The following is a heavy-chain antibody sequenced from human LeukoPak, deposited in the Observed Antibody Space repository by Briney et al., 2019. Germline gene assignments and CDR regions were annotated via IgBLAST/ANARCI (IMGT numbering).Heavy chain of an antibody. D-gene: IGHD3-10*01. CDR2: ISSSGSTI. V-gene: IGHV3-11*04. J-gene: IGHJ4*02. CDR3: ARRPRYYMGTYYFDY. Sequence: PGGSLRLSCAASGFTFSDYYMSWIRQAPGKGLEWVSYISSSGSTIYYADSVKGRFTISRDNSKNTLYLQMNSLRAEDTAVYYCARRPRYYMGTYYFDYWGQGTLVTVSS. CDR1: GFTFSDYY.